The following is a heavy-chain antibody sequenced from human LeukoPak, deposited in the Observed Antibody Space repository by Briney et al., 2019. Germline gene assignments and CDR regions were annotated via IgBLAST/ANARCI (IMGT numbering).Heavy chain of an antibody. CDR2: IYTSGST. CDR3: AREMRWLNTPDY. D-gene: IGHD6-19*01. J-gene: IGHJ4*02. CDR1: GGSISSYY. V-gene: IGHV4-4*07. Sequence: SETLSLTCTVSGGSISSYYWSWIRQPAGKGREWIGRIYTSGSTNYNPSLKSRITMSVDTSKNQFSLKLSSVTAADTAVYYCAREMRWLNTPDYWGQGTLVTVSS.